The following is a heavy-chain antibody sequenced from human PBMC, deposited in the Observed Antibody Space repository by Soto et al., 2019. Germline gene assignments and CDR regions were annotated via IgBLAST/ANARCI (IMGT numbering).Heavy chain of an antibody. CDR3: ARTGYSSGWYDSYGMDV. CDR1: GGSISSGDYY. Sequence: PSETLSLTCTVSGGSISSGDYYWSWIRQPPGKGLEWTGYIYYSGSTYYNPSLKSRVTISVDTSKNQFSLKLSSVTAADTAVYYCARTGYSSGWYDSYGMDVWGQGTTVTVSS. V-gene: IGHV4-30-4*02. J-gene: IGHJ6*02. CDR2: IYYSGST. D-gene: IGHD6-19*01.